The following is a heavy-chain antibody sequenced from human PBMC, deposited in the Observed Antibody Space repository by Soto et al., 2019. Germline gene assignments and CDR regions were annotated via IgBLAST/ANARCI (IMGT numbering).Heavy chain of an antibody. J-gene: IGHJ3*02. D-gene: IGHD5-12*01. CDR2: IIPIFGTA. CDR3: ARGLKEMATTISSYDAFDT. Sequence: SVKVSCKASGGTFSSYAISWVRQAPGQGLEWMGGIIPIFGTANYAQKFQGRVTITADESTSTAYMELSSLRSEDTAVYYCARGLKEMATTISSYDAFDTWAQGTMVTVSS. V-gene: IGHV1-69*13. CDR1: GGTFSSYA.